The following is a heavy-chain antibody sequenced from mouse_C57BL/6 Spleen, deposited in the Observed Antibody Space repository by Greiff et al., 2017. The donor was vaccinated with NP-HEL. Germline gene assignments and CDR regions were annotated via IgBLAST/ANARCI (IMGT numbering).Heavy chain of an antibody. V-gene: IGHV1-80*01. J-gene: IGHJ2*01. D-gene: IGHD1-1*01. CDR1: GYAFSSYW. Sequence: VQLQQSGAELVKPGASVKISCKASGYAFSSYWMNWVKQRPGKGLEWIGQIYPGDGDTNYNGKFKGKATLTADKSSSTAYMQLSSLTSEDSAVYFCARDYYGSHYVDYWGQGTTLTVSS. CDR3: ARDYYGSHYVDY. CDR2: IYPGDGDT.